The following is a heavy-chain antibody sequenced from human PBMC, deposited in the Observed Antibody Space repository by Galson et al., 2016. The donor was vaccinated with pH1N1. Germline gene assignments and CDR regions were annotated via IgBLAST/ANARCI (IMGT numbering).Heavy chain of an antibody. V-gene: IGHV4-38-2*01. CDR1: GYSISSGYY. Sequence: LSLTCAVSGYSISSGYYWAWIRQPPRKGLEWIGSLYHSGSTYYNPSLKSRVTISVDTSKNQFSLNLNSVTAADTAVYYCATYIVAPLFDAFDIWGQGTMVTVSS. D-gene: IGHD5-12*01. J-gene: IGHJ3*02. CDR3: ATYIVAPLFDAFDI. CDR2: LYHSGST.